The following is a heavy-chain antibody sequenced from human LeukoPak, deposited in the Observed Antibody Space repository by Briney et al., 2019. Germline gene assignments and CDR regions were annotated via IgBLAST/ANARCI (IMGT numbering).Heavy chain of an antibody. CDR2: IYYSGST. CDR1: GGSISSYY. CDR3: ASLGYSYGYGGYYYGMDV. D-gene: IGHD5-18*01. Sequence: PSETLSLTCTVSGGSISSYYWSWIRQPPGKGLEWIGYIYYSGSTNYNPSLKSRVTISVDTSKNQFSLKLSSVTAADTAVYYCASLGYSYGYGGYYYGMDVWGQGTTVTVSS. V-gene: IGHV4-59*01. J-gene: IGHJ6*02.